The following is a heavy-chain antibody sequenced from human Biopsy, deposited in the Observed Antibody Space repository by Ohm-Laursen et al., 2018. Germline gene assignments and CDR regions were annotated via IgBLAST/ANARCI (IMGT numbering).Heavy chain of an antibody. J-gene: IGHJ5*02. Sequence: SLRLSCSASGFTFSSHAMSWVRQAPGKGLECVSVINGSGGSTYCADPVKGRFTISRDNSKNTLYLQMNSLRAEDTAMYYCARDLYDFCGGCPFDPWGQGTLVTVSP. V-gene: IGHV3-23*01. CDR3: ARDLYDFCGGCPFDP. CDR1: GFTFSSHA. D-gene: IGHD3-3*01. CDR2: INGSGGST.